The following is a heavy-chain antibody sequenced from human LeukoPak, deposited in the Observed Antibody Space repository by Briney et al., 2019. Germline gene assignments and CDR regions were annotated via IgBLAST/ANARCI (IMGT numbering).Heavy chain of an antibody. CDR1: GFTFSNYW. D-gene: IGHD6-13*01. J-gene: IGHJ4*02. Sequence: GGSLRLSCAASGFTFSNYWMTWVRQTPGKGLEFVANIDRDGSVKNYVGSVKGRFTISRDNAKNSLYLQMNSLRAYDTAMYYCARDPGSSSFDYWGQGSLVTVSS. V-gene: IGHV3-7*01. CDR2: IDRDGSVK. CDR3: ARDPGSSSFDY.